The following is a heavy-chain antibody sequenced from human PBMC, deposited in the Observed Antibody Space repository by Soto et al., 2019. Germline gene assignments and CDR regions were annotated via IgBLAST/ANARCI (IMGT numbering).Heavy chain of an antibody. D-gene: IGHD5-18*01. CDR3: ARDEAMGYSYGYDYYYGMDV. CDR2: IYTSGST. Sequence: SETLSLTCTVSGGSISSYYWSWIRQPAGKGLEWIGRIYTSGSTNYNPSLKSRVTMSVDTSKNQFSLKLSSVTAADTAVYYCARDEAMGYSYGYDYYYGMDVWGHGTTVTVSS. J-gene: IGHJ6*02. CDR1: GGSISSYY. V-gene: IGHV4-4*07.